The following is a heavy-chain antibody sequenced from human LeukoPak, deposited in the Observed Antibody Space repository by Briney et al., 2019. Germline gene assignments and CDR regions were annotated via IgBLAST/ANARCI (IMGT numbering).Heavy chain of an antibody. V-gene: IGHV4-30-4*01. CDR1: GGSISSGDYY. CDR2: IYYSGST. D-gene: IGHD6-19*01. J-gene: IGHJ4*02. CDR3: ARLIAVAGTRYFDY. Sequence: SQTLSLTCTVSGGSISSGDYYWSWIRQPPGKGLEWIGYIYYSGSTYYNPSLKSRVTISVDTSKNQFSLKLSSVTAADTAVYYCARLIAVAGTRYFDYWGQGTLVTVSS.